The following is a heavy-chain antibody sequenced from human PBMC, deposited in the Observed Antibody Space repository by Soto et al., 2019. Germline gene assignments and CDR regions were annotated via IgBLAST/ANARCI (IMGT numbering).Heavy chain of an antibody. CDR1: GFTFGETA. D-gene: IGHD6-19*01. Sequence: GGSVSLSCAGSGFTFGETAVSWVRQAPGKGLEWVSGISDSGATTYYADSVRGRFTISRDNSKNTLYLQMKSLRAEDSASYYCAKEDTSSGSLDYWGQGALVTGSS. V-gene: IGHV3-23*01. CDR3: AKEDTSSGSLDY. CDR2: ISDSGATT. J-gene: IGHJ4*02.